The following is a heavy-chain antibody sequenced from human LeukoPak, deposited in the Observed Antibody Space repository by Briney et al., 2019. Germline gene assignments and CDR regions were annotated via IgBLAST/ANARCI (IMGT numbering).Heavy chain of an antibody. Sequence: PGGSLRLSCAASGFTFTSYAMSWVRQASGKGLEWVSGISGTGGYTYYADSVKGRFTISRDNSKNTLYLQMNSLRAEDTAVYYCAKEGWVQGWFDPWGQGTLVTVSS. J-gene: IGHJ5*02. CDR1: GFTFTSYA. CDR2: ISGTGGYT. D-gene: IGHD1-26*01. V-gene: IGHV3-23*01. CDR3: AKEGWVQGWFDP.